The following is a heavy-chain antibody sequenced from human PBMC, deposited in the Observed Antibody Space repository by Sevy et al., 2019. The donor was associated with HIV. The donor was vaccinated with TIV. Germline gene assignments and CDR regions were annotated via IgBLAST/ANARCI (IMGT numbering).Heavy chain of an antibody. D-gene: IGHD3-22*01. CDR2: IYPGDSDN. CDR1: GYRFISYW. Sequence: GESLKISCKGSGYRFISYWIGWVRQMPGKGLEWMGIIYPGDSDNRYSPSVQGQVTISAAKSISTAYLQWSSLQASDPAMYFCARRGFDSSGYPQYYFDYWGQGTLVTVSS. V-gene: IGHV5-51*01. J-gene: IGHJ4*02. CDR3: ARRGFDSSGYPQYYFDY.